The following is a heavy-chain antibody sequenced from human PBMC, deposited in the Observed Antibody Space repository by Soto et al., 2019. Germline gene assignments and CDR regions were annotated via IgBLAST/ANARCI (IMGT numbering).Heavy chain of an antibody. J-gene: IGHJ4*02. CDR1: GGTFSSYA. CDR3: ARADSSGWYRGKYYFDY. V-gene: IGHV1-69*06. CDR2: IIPIFGTA. D-gene: IGHD6-19*01. Sequence: QVQLVQSGAAVKKPGSSVKVSCKASGGTFSSYAISWVRQAPGQGLEWLGGIIPIFGTANYAQKFQRRVTITADKSTSTAYMELSSLISEDTAVYYCARADSSGWYRGKYYFDYWGQGTLVTVSS.